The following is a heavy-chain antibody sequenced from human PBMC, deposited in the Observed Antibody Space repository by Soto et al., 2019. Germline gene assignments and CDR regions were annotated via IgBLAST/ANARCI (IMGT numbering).Heavy chain of an antibody. CDR3: ARGSPGPVDH. CDR2: MNPHSGET. Sequence: QVQLVQSGAEVRRPGASVKVSCKASGYSFTSLHFNWVRQATGQGLEWIGWMNPHSGETGYAQRFQGIVTMTRDISLSTAYMELRSLTSHDTAVYFCARGSPGPVDHWGQGTLVTVSS. V-gene: IGHV1-8*01. J-gene: IGHJ4*02. D-gene: IGHD3-10*01. CDR1: GYSFTSLH.